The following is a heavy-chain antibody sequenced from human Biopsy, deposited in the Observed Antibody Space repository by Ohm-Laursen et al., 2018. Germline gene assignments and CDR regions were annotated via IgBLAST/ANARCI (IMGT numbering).Heavy chain of an antibody. CDR1: GFVFSYYG. D-gene: IGHD3-9*01. V-gene: IGHV3-33*01. CDR3: VRDDDTTGHYKILNH. CDR2: MWSDGINK. J-gene: IGHJ5*02. Sequence: SLRLSCSAAGFVFSYYGLHWVRQAAGKGLQWVAVMWSDGINKNYADSMKDQFRVSRDNSNNVLYLQMCSLREEDSAVYYCVRDDDTTGHYKILNHWGQGTLVTVSS.